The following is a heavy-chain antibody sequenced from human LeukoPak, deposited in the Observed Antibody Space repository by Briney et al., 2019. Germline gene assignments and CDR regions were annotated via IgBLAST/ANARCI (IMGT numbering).Heavy chain of an antibody. CDR2: ISSSGDTI. CDR1: GFTLSHYY. CDR3: ARQGSEIDY. V-gene: IGHV3-11*01. Sequence: GGSLRLSCAASGFTLSHYYMTWIRQAPGKGLEWLSCISSSGDTIYHADSVKGRFTVSRDNAENSLYLQMNSLRAEDTAMYYCARQGSEIDYWGQGTLVTVSS. J-gene: IGHJ4*02.